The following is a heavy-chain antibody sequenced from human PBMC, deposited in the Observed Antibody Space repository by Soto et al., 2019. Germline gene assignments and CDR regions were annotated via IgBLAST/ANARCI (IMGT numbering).Heavy chain of an antibody. CDR1: GDTFRNYA. CDR3: ARVCSGGSCLEY. J-gene: IGHJ4*02. D-gene: IGHD2-15*01. Sequence: QVQLVQSGAEVKKPGSSVKVSCKASGDTFRNYAISWVRQAPGQGPEWMGRIIPILGVANYTQKFQDRVTITADKCTSTAYMELSSLTSEDTAVYYCARVCSGGSCLEYWGQGTLVTVSS. CDR2: IIPILGVA. V-gene: IGHV1-69*04.